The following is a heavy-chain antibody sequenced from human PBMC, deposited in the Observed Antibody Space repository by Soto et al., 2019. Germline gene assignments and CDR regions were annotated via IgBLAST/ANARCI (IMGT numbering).Heavy chain of an antibody. CDR3: ARCPAGDSPWYFDL. CDR2: VSVYGGST. CDR1: GFIFSDFA. V-gene: IGHV3-23*01. Sequence: DVQLLESGGDLVQPGESLRLSCAASGFIFSDFAMSWVRQTPGKGLEWVSAVSVYGGSTHYSDAVKGRFTISRDNSRDTLSLQMNSLTAEDTAVYYCARCPAGDSPWYFDLWGRGTLLTLSS. D-gene: IGHD2-21*01. J-gene: IGHJ2*01.